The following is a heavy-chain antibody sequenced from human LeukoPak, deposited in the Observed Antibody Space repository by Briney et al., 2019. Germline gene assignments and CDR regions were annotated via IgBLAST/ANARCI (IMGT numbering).Heavy chain of an antibody. CDR3: ARAHCSGGSCYLDY. J-gene: IGHJ4*02. D-gene: IGHD2-15*01. CDR2: IYASGST. CDR1: GGSISNWC. V-gene: IGHV4-4*07. Sequence: PSETLSLTCTVSGGSISNWCWTCIWQPAGKGLEWIGRIYASGSTDYNPSLKSRVTMSVDRSNNQFSLKLSSVTAADTGVYYCARAHCSGGSCYLDYWGQGSLVTVSS.